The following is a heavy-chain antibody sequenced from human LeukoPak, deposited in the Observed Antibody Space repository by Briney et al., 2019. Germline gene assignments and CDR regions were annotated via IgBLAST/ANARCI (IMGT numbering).Heavy chain of an antibody. CDR1: GGSFRGYY. V-gene: IGHV4-34*01. D-gene: IGHD6-6*01. CDR3: ARHRAYSSSSPFDY. CDR2: INHSGTT. Sequence: SETLSLTCAVYGGSFRGYYWSWIRQSPGKGLEWTGEINHSGTTNYNPSLKSRVTMFVDMSKNQFSLRLSSVTAADTAVYYCARHRAYSSSSPFDYWGQGTLVTVSS. J-gene: IGHJ4*02.